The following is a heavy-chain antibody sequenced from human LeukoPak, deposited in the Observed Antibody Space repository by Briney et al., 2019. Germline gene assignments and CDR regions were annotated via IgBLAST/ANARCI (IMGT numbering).Heavy chain of an antibody. CDR1: GGSFSGYY. D-gene: IGHD7-27*01. V-gene: IGHV4-34*01. J-gene: IGHJ4*02. CDR3: ARGKNWGDDFDY. Sequence: PSETLSLTCAVYGGSFSGYYWSWIRQPPGKGLEWIGEINHSGSTNYNPSLKSRVTISVDTSKNQFSLKLGSVTAADTAVYYCARGKNWGDDFDYWGQGTLVTVSS. CDR2: INHSGST.